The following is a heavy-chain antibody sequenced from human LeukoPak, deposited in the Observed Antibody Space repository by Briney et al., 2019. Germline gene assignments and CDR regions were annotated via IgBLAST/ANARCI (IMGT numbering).Heavy chain of an antibody. J-gene: IGHJ4*02. D-gene: IGHD5-24*01. Sequence: GGSLRLSCAGSGFNFSSFVMTWVRQAPGKGLEWVSSISASGRGTYYADSVKGRFTISRDNSKNTLYLQMNSLRAEDTAVYYCARVEVATISLDYWGQGTLVTVSS. CDR1: GFNFSSFV. CDR3: ARVEVATISLDY. CDR2: ISASGRGT. V-gene: IGHV3-23*01.